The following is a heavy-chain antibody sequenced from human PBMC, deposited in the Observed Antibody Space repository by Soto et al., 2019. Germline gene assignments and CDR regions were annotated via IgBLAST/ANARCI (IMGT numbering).Heavy chain of an antibody. CDR1: GGSISSGDYY. CDR3: ARVSYYYDSSAADY. D-gene: IGHD3-22*01. J-gene: IGHJ4*02. V-gene: IGHV4-30-4*01. Sequence: SETLSLTCTVSGGSISSGDYYWSWIRQPPGKGLEWIGYIYYSGSTYYNPSLKSRVTISVDTSKNQFSLKLSSVTAADTAVYYCARVSYYYDSSAADYWGQGTLVTVSS. CDR2: IYYSGST.